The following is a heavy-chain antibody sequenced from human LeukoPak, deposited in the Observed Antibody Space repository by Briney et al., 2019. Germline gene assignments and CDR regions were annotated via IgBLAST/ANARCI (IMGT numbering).Heavy chain of an antibody. Sequence: QPGGSLRLSCAASGFTFSSYGMHWVRQAPGEGLERVTFIRYDGTNKYYADSVKGRFTISRDSSKNTLYLQMNSLRAEDTAVYYCAKDRRAAMVTFFDYWGQGTLVTVSS. CDR1: GFTFSSYG. D-gene: IGHD5-18*01. CDR2: IRYDGTNK. J-gene: IGHJ4*02. V-gene: IGHV3-30*02. CDR3: AKDRRAAMVTFFDY.